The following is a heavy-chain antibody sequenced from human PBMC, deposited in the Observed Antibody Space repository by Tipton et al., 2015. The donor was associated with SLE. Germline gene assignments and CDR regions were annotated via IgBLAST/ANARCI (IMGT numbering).Heavy chain of an antibody. CDR1: GFTFSDYY. D-gene: IGHD6-19*01. V-gene: IGHV3-11*06. CDR2: ISSSSSYT. CDR3: ARSRAVAGFFYYYYMDV. J-gene: IGHJ6*03. Sequence: SLRLSCAASGFTFSDYYMSWIRQAPGKGLEWVSYISSSSSYTNYADSVKGRFTISRDNAKNSLFLQMNSLRAEDTAVYYCARSRAVAGFFYYYYMDVWGKGTTVTVSS.